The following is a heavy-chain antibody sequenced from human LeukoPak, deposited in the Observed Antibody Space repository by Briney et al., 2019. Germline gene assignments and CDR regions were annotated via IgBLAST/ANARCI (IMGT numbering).Heavy chain of an antibody. V-gene: IGHV4-39*01. CDR3: ASSRTDYYDSSAYYYH. CDR1: GVSLNSSSYY. CDR2: IYYSGST. Sequence: SETLSLTCTVSGVSLNSSSYYWGWIRQPPGKGLAWIGSIYYSGSTYYNPSLKSRVTISVDTSKNQFSLKLSSVTAADTAVYYCASSRTDYYDSSAYYYHWGQGTLVTVSS. J-gene: IGHJ5*02. D-gene: IGHD3-22*01.